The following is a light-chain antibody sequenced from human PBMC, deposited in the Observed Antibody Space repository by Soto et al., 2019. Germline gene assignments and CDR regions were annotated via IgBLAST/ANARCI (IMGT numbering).Light chain of an antibody. CDR1: NSNMGRNY. V-gene: IGLV1-47*01. CDR2: RND. CDR3: NSYRDTDTFWV. Sequence: QSVLTQTPSASGTPGQRVTISCSGSNSNMGRNYVYWYQQVPGTAPKLLMYRNDVRPSGVPDRFTGSKSGNTASLSISGLQAEDEADYYCNSYRDTDTFWVFGGGTKLTVL. J-gene: IGLJ3*02.